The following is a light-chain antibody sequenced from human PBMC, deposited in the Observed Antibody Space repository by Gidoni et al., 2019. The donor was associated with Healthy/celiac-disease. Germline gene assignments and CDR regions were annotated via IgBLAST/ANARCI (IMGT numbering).Light chain of an antibody. CDR3: QQYNSYSYT. CDR2: KAS. J-gene: IGKJ2*01. Sequence: DIQMPQSPSTLSASVGARVTITCRASQSISSWLAWYQQKPGKAPKLLIYKASSLESGVPSRFSGSGSGTEFTLTISSMQPDDFATYYCQQYNSYSYTFXQXTKLEIK. CDR1: QSISSW. V-gene: IGKV1-5*03.